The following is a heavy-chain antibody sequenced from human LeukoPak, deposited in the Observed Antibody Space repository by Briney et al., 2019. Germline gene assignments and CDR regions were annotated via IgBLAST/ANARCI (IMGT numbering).Heavy chain of an antibody. CDR3: AKVRGRYFDWSSPFDY. D-gene: IGHD3-9*01. V-gene: IGHV3-9*01. J-gene: IGHJ4*02. CDR2: ISWNSGSI. CDR1: GFTFGDYA. Sequence: PGGSLRLSCTASGFTFGDYAMHWVRQAPGKGLEWVSGISWNSGSIGYADSVKGRFTISRDNAKNSLYPQMNSLRAEDTALYYCAKVRGRYFDWSSPFDYWGQGTLVTVSS.